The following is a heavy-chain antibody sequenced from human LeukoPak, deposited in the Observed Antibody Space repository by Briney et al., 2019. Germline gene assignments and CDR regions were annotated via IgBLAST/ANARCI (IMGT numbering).Heavy chain of an antibody. CDR1: GFTFSSYS. J-gene: IGHJ3*02. Sequence: GGSLRLSCAASGFTFSSYSMNWVRQAPGKGLEWVSSISSSSSYIYYADSVKGRFTISRDNAKNSLYLQMNSLRAEDTAVYYCARGSEGIAVAGEAFDIWGQGTVVTVSS. V-gene: IGHV3-21*01. D-gene: IGHD6-19*01. CDR3: ARGSEGIAVAGEAFDI. CDR2: ISSSSSYI.